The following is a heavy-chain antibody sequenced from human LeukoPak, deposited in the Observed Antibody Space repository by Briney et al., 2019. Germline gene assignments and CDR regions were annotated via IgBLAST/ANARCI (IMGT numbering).Heavy chain of an antibody. CDR3: ARDRLVVAATPDAFDI. CDR1: GGSISSYY. V-gene: IGHV4-59*12. J-gene: IGHJ3*02. CDR2: IYYSGST. Sequence: SETLSLTCTVSGGSISSYYWSWIRQPPGKGLEWIGYIYYSGSTNYNPSLKSRVTISVDTSKNQFSLKLSSVTAADTAVYYCARDRLVVAATPDAFDIWGQGTMVTVSS. D-gene: IGHD2-15*01.